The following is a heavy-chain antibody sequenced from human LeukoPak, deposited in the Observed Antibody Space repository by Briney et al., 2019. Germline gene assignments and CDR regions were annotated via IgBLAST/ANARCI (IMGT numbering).Heavy chain of an antibody. CDR1: GGTFSSYA. J-gene: IGHJ4*02. CDR3: AGAHYYDSSGYYYDPYHFDY. V-gene: IGHV1-2*02. D-gene: IGHD3-22*01. CDR2: INPNSGGA. Sequence: EASVKVSCKASGGTFSSYAISWVRQAPGQGLEWMGWINPNSGGANYAQNFQGRVTMTTDTSISTAYMELSRLRSDDTAVYYCAGAHYYDSSGYYYDPYHFDYWGQGTLVTVSS.